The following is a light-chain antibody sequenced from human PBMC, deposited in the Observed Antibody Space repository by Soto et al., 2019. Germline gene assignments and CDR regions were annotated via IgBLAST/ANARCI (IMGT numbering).Light chain of an antibody. Sequence: EIVLTQSPATLSLSPGERATLSCRASQSVSSYLAWYQQKPGQAPRLLIYDASNRATGIPDRFSGSGSGTDFTLTISRLEPEDFAVYYCQQYGSFFGQGTRLEIK. J-gene: IGKJ5*01. CDR2: DAS. CDR1: QSVSSY. V-gene: IGKV3-20*01. CDR3: QQYGSF.